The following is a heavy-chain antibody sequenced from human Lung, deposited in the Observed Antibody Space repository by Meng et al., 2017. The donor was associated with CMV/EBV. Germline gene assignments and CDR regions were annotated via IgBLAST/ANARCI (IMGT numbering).Heavy chain of an antibody. CDR3: ARDLNYYDSSGNYYVGWLDP. CDR2: TYYRSKWYN. D-gene: IGHD3-22*01. Sequence: TLSLXCAISGDNVSSNSAAWNWIRQSPSRGLEWLGRTYYRSKWYNDFAPSVKSRITFNPDTSKNQLSLHLTSVTPEDTAVYYCARDLNYYDSSGNYYVGWLDPWGQGXLVTVSS. J-gene: IGHJ5*02. V-gene: IGHV6-1*01. CDR1: GDNVSSNSAA.